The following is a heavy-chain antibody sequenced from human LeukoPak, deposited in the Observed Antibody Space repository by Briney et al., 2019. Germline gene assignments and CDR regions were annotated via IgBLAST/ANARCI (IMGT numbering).Heavy chain of an antibody. CDR3: ARGDGSSSYYYYMDV. Sequence: ASVKVSCKASGGTFSSYAISWVRQAPGQGLEWMGGIIPIFGTANYAQKFQGRVTITADKSTSTAYMELSSLRSEDTAVYYCARGDGSSSYYYYMDVWGKGTTVTVSS. J-gene: IGHJ6*03. V-gene: IGHV1-69*06. D-gene: IGHD6-6*01. CDR1: GGTFSSYA. CDR2: IIPIFGTA.